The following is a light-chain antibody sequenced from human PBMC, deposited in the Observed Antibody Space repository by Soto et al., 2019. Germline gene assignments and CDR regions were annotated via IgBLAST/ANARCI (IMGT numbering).Light chain of an antibody. J-gene: IGLJ1*01. Sequence: QSVLTQPASVSGSPGQSITISCTGTSSDVGGYNYVSWYQQQSGKAPKLMIHEVSNRPSGVSNRFSGSKSGNTASLTISGLQAEDEADYYCSSYTSSRAYVXGIGTKSPS. CDR3: SSYTSSRAYV. CDR1: SSDVGGYNY. V-gene: IGLV2-14*01. CDR2: EVS.